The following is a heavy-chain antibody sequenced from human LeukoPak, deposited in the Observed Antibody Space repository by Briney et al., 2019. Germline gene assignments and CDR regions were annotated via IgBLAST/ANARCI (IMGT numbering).Heavy chain of an antibody. CDR3: AKGSYGSGSYYSGFDY. D-gene: IGHD3-10*01. CDR1: GFTFSSYA. J-gene: IGHJ4*02. CDR2: ISGSGGST. Sequence: GGSLRLTCAASGFTFSSYAMSWVRQAPGKGLEWVSAISGSGGSTYYADSVKGRFTISRDNSKNTLYLQMNSLRTEDTAVYYCAKGSYGSGSYYSGFDYWGQGTLVTVSS. V-gene: IGHV3-23*01.